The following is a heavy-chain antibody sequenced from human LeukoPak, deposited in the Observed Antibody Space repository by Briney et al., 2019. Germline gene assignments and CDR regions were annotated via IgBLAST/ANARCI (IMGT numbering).Heavy chain of an antibody. J-gene: IGHJ4*02. Sequence: GSSVKVSCKASGYTFTYRYLHWVRQAPGQGLEWMGWINPNSGGTNYAEKFQGRVTMTRDTSITTAYLELSSLTSDDTAVYFCAKDRVRNPFLRGIKSEYDSWGQGTLVTVSS. CDR3: AKDRVRNPFLRGIKSEYDS. D-gene: IGHD3-10*01. V-gene: IGHV1-2*02. CDR2: INPNSGGT. CDR1: GYTFTYRY.